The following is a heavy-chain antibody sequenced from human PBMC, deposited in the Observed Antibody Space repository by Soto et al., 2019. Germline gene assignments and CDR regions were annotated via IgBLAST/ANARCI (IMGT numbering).Heavy chain of an antibody. J-gene: IGHJ4*02. CDR2: ISGSGGST. CDR1: GFTFSSYV. CDR3: AKDFFDSSGWYVECFDY. V-gene: IGHV3-23*01. D-gene: IGHD6-19*01. Sequence: GGSLRLSCAASGFTFSSYVMSWVRQAPGKGLEWVSAISGSGGSTYYADSVKGRFTISRDNSKNTLYLQMNSLRAEDTAVYYCAKDFFDSSGWYVECFDYWGQGTLVTVSS.